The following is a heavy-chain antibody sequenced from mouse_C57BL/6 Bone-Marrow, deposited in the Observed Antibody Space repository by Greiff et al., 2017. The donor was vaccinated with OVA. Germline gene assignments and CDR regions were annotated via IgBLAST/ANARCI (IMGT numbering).Heavy chain of an antibody. J-gene: IGHJ4*01. CDR1: GYTFTAYY. CDR3: ARKQLRLSNYAMDY. V-gene: IGHV1-19*01. D-gene: IGHD3-2*02. CDR2: INPYNGGT. Sequence: EVQLQQSGPVLVKPGASVKMSCKASGYTFTAYYMNWVKQSHGKSLEWIGVINPYNGGTSSNQKFKGKATLTVDKSSSTAYMELNSPTSEDSAVYYCARKQLRLSNYAMDYGGQGTSVTVSS.